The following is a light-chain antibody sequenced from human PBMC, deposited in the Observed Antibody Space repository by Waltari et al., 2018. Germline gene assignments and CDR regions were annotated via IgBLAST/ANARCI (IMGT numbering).Light chain of an antibody. CDR1: SGSVSSTSY. V-gene: IGLV8-61*01. CDR3: SMYMGSGVWV. Sequence: QTVVTQEPSLSVSPVGTVTLTSALSSGSVSSTSYTTWYQHTPGQPPRTLVYKGISRSSGVPDRFSGSILGNTAALTITGAQADDESDYYCSMYMGSGVWVFGGGTKLTVL. J-gene: IGLJ3*02. CDR2: KGI.